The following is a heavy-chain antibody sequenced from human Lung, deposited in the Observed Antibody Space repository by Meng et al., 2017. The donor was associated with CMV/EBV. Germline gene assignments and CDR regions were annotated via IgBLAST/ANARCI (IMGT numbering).Heavy chain of an antibody. Sequence: SVTVSRLDCGYTFTSYDINWVRQAPGQGLEWMGWLNANSSTTGNDQKFEGRVTMTRDTSISSAFMELSSLTSEDTAVYYCARGMNDDFWSGACDVWGQGTXVNV. V-gene: IGHV1-8*01. J-gene: IGHJ3*01. D-gene: IGHD3-3*01. CDR2: LNANSSTT. CDR1: GYTFTSYD. CDR3: ARGMNDDFWSGACDV.